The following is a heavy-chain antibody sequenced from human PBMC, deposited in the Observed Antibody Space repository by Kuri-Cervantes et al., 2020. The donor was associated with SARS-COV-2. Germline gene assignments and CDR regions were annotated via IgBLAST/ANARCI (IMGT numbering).Heavy chain of an antibody. V-gene: IGHV4-34*01. J-gene: IGHJ3*02. CDR3: AREGLGYCSGGSCYSDEQDAFDI. Sequence: SETLSLTCAVYGGSFSGYYWSWIRQPPGKGLEWIGEINHSGSTNYNPSLKSRVTISVDTSKNQFSLKLSSVTAEDTAVYYCAREGLGYCSGGSCYSDEQDAFDIWGQGTMVTVSS. CDR1: GGSFSGYY. CDR2: INHSGST. D-gene: IGHD2-15*01.